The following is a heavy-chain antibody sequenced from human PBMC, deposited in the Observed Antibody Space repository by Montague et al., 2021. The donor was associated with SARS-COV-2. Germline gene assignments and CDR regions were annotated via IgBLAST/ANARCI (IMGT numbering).Heavy chain of an antibody. V-gene: IGHV4-34*01. D-gene: IGHD2-2*01. J-gene: IGHJ6*02. Sequence: TLSLTCAVYGGSFSGYYWSRIRQPPGKGLEWIGEINHSGSTNYNPSLKSRVTISVDTSKNQFSLKLSSVTAADTAVYYCTREGYQVLWSDYYYYGMDVWGQGTTVTVSS. CDR2: INHSGST. CDR1: GGSFSGYY. CDR3: TREGYQVLWSDYYYYGMDV.